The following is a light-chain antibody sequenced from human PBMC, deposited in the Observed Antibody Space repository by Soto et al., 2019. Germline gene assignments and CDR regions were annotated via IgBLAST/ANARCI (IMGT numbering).Light chain of an antibody. CDR2: AAS. CDR3: HQYGRPPQT. V-gene: IGKV3-20*01. CDR1: QRVTSNS. J-gene: IGKJ1*01. Sequence: EIVLTQSPGTLSLSPGERATLSCRASQRVTSNSLAWYQQKPGQAPRLLIYAASSRATGIPDRFSGSGSGTDFTLSISRLEPEDFAIYYCHQYGRPPQTFGQGIRVEVK.